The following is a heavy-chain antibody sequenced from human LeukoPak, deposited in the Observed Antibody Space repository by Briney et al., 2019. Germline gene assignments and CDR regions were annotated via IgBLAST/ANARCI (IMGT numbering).Heavy chain of an antibody. CDR1: GFTFSDYY. CDR2: IGSSADT. CDR3: AKDIRSIAVAVPFDY. V-gene: IGHV3-11*06. Sequence: GGSLRLSCAASGFTFSDYYMTWIRQAPGEGLEWVSNIGSSADTKYADSVKGRFTISRDNSKNTLYLQMNSLRAEDTAVYYCAKDIRSIAVAVPFDYWGQGTLVTVSS. J-gene: IGHJ4*02. D-gene: IGHD6-19*01.